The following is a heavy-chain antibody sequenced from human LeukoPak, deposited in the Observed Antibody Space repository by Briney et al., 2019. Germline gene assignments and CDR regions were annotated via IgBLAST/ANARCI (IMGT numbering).Heavy chain of an antibody. Sequence: ASVKVSCKASGFTFTGYYMHWVRQAPGQGLEWMGWINPNSGGTNYAQKFQGWVTMTRDTSISTAYMELSRLRSDDTAVYYCARAPCGGDCYYGYWGQGTLVTVSS. CDR2: INPNSGGT. J-gene: IGHJ4*02. D-gene: IGHD2-21*02. CDR1: GFTFTGYY. V-gene: IGHV1-2*04. CDR3: ARAPCGGDCYYGY.